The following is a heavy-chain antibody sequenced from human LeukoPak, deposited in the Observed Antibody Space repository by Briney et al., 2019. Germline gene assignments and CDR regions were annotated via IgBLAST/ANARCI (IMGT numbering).Heavy chain of an antibody. V-gene: IGHV4-34*01. CDR1: GGSFSGYY. CDR3: ARVGGFLGYRRLDY. Sequence: PSETLSLTCAVYGGSFSGYYWSWIRQPPGKGLEWIGEINHSGSTNYNPSLKSRVTISVDTSKNQFSLKLSSVTAADTAVYYCARVGGFLGYRRLDYWGQGTLVAVSS. CDR2: INHSGST. D-gene: IGHD3-3*01. J-gene: IGHJ4*02.